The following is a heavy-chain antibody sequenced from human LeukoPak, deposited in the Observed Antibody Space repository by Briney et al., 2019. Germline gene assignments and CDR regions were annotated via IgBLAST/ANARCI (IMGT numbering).Heavy chain of an antibody. J-gene: IGHJ4*02. V-gene: IGHV4-4*07. D-gene: IGHD2-21*01. CDR2: IYTSGST. Sequence: SETLSLTCSVSGGSISGYYWNWIRQPAGKRLEWIGRIYTSGSTNYNPSLETRVTLSLDTSKNEFSLKMTSVTAADTAVYYCARQIGDYHNFDCWGQGTLVTVSS. CDR1: GGSISGYY. CDR3: ARQIGDYHNFDC.